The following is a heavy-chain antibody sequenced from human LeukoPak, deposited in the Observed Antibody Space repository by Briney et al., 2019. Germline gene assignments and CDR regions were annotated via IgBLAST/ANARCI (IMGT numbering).Heavy chain of an antibody. CDR1: GYTLTELS. V-gene: IGHV1-69*05. J-gene: IGHJ3*02. CDR3: ARGLLGYYYDSSGYSAAFDI. D-gene: IGHD3-22*01. CDR2: IIPIFGTA. Sequence: SVKVSCKVSGYTLTELSMHWVRQAPGKGLEWMGGIIPIFGTANYAQKFQGRVTITTDESTSTAYMELSSLRSEDTAVYYCARGLLGYYYDSSGYSAAFDIWGQGTMVTVSS.